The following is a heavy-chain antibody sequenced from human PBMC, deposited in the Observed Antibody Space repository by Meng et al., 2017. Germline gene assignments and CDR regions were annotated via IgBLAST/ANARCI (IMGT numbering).Heavy chain of an antibody. CDR2: IYYSGST. CDR3: ARDSSTVTTLRY. CDR1: GGSISSSSYY. J-gene: IGHJ4*02. Sequence: QLPLQEAGPGLVRPSETLSLTCTVPGGSISSSSYYWGWIRQPPGKGLEWIGSIYYSGSTYYNPSLKSRVTISVDTSKNQFSLKLSSVTAADTAVYYCARDSSTVTTLRYWGQGTLVTVSS. D-gene: IGHD4-17*01. V-gene: IGHV4-39*07.